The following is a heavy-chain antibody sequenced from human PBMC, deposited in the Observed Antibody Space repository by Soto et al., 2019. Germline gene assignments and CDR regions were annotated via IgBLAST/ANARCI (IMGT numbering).Heavy chain of an antibody. CDR1: GYTITSYY. V-gene: IGHV1-46*03. Sequence: QVQLVQSGAEVKKPGASVKVSCKAYGYTITSYYIHWVRQAPGQVFDWMGRINPSGGSTTYTQNFQDRVTMTSDTSTSTVYMELSSLRSEDTAVYYCTRLKGAFDSWGQGQVVTVSS. J-gene: IGHJ3*02. CDR2: INPSGGST. CDR3: TRLKGAFDS.